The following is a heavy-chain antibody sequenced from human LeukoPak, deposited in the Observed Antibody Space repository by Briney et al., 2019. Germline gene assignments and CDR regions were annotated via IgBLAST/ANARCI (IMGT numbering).Heavy chain of an antibody. J-gene: IGHJ6*03. Sequence: GGSLRLSCEASGFTFSTYNMNWLHQAPGKRLEWVSSITSSSSYAFYADSVKGRFTISRDNAKSSLYLQMNNLRAEDTAVYYCARDPYSGHYGNDYYYYMDVWGKGTTVTISS. CDR3: ARDPYSGHYGNDYYYYMDV. D-gene: IGHD5-12*01. CDR2: ITSSSSYA. V-gene: IGHV3-21*01. CDR1: GFTFSTYN.